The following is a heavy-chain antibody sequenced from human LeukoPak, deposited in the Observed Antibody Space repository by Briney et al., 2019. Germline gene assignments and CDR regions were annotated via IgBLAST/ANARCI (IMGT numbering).Heavy chain of an antibody. CDR3: AKGFVAFDI. CDR2: INSDGSST. CDR1: GFTFSSYW. J-gene: IGHJ3*02. V-gene: IGHV3-74*01. Sequence: GGSLRLSCAASGFTFSSYWMHWVRQAPGKGLVWVSRINSDGSSTSYADSVKVRFTISRDHAKNTLYPPINSLRAEDTAAYYCAKGFVAFDIWGQGTMVTVSS.